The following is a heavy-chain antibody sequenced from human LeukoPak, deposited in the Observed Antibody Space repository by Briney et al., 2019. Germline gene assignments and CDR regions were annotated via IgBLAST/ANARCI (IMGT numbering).Heavy chain of an antibody. J-gene: IGHJ4*02. CDR2: ISGSGDNT. Sequence: GGSLRLSCAASGFTFSSYAMSWVRQAPGKGLEWVSLISGSGDNTFYADSVKGRFTISRDDSKNTLYLQMNSLRAEDTALYYCATDRGYSGYGTFDYWGQGTLVAVSS. CDR1: GFTFSSYA. V-gene: IGHV3-23*01. D-gene: IGHD5-12*01. CDR3: ATDRGYSGYGTFDY.